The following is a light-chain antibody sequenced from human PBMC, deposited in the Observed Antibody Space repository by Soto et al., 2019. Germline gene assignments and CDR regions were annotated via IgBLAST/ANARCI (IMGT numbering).Light chain of an antibody. J-gene: IGKJ5*01. CDR3: QHYNKLST. CDR1: QSVRSN. CDR2: GAS. Sequence: EIVMTQSPASLSVSPGERATLSCRASQSVRSNLAWYQQKPGQAPRLLISGASTRAPLITVSFSGGGSGTEFTVSSRTLQFEVCGVYYFQHYNKLSTFGQRKRLEMK. V-gene: IGKV3-15*01.